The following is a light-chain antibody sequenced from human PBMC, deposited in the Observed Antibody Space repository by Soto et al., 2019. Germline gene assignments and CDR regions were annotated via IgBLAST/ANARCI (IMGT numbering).Light chain of an antibody. Sequence: DIQMTQSPSTLSASVVDTVTVTCRASQSVSGWLAWYQQKPGEAPKLLIYHASTLESGVPSRFSGSGSGTEFTLTISSLQPDDFATYYCQHYNSYSEAFGQGNKVDIK. CDR1: QSVSGW. CDR2: HAS. CDR3: QHYNSYSEA. J-gene: IGKJ1*01. V-gene: IGKV1-5*01.